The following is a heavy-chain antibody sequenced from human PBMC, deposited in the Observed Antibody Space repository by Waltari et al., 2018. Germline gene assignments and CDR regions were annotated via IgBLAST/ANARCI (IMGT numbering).Heavy chain of an antibody. D-gene: IGHD6-13*01. CDR1: GVSITNYH. Sequence: QVEVQESGPGLVKPSETLSLTCTVSGVSITNYHWSWIRQSPGRGLDWIGFISYTGNTNYNPSLKSRVTISIDTSKSQFSLRLSAVTAADTAVYYCAGGAGLYYDYWGQGTVVAVSS. CDR3: AGGAGLYYDY. J-gene: IGHJ4*02. V-gene: IGHV4-59*13. CDR2: ISYTGNT.